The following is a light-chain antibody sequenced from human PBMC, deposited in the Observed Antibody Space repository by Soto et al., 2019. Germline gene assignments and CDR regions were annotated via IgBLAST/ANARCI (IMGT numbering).Light chain of an antibody. J-gene: IGKJ5*01. CDR3: QQTYNTPIT. V-gene: IGKV1-39*01. CDR1: YNISNY. CDR2: AAS. Sequence: EILLTQSPCTLSSSAGDRATLSCRASYNISNYLDWYQHRPGKAPNLLIYAASTLPSGVPSRFSGSESETDFTLTITSLQPEDSATYYCQQTYNTPITFGQGTRLEIK.